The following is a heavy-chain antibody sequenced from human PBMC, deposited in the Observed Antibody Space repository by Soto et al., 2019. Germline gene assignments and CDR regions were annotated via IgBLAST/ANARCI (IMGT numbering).Heavy chain of an antibody. D-gene: IGHD1-1*01. V-gene: IGHV3-15*01. Sequence: KPGGSLRLSCAASGFTFSNAWMSWVRQAPGKWLEWVGRIKSKTDGGTTDYAAPVKGRFTISRDDSKNTLYLQMNSLKTEDTAVYYCTTASGRPYWNADPFDYWGQGXLVTVYS. CDR3: TTASGRPYWNADPFDY. J-gene: IGHJ4*02. CDR2: IKSKTDGGTT. CDR1: GFTFSNAW.